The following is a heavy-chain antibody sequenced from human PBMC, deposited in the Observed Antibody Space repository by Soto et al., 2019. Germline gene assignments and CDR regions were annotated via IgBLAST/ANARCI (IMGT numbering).Heavy chain of an antibody. V-gene: IGHV5-51*01. J-gene: IGHJ4*02. CDR2: IYPGDSDT. CDR1: GYSFTRYW. Sequence: PGASLKISCEGCGYSFTRYWMGWVRQMHGKGLEWMGIIYPGDSDTRYSQSFQGQVTISADKSISTAYPQWSSLKAQDTAMYYCARLGFLPYCTNGVCYSLLRNWGQGTLFTVSS. D-gene: IGHD2-8*01. CDR3: ARLGFLPYCTNGVCYSLLRN.